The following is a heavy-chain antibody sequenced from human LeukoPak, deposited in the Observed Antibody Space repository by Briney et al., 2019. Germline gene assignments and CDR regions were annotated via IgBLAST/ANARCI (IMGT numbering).Heavy chain of an antibody. Sequence: SETLSLTCTVSGGSISSSSYYWGWIRQPPGKGLEWIGSIYYSGSTYYNPSLKSRVTITVDTSKNQFSLKLSSVTAADTAVYYCARGGSGWHLIDYWGQGTLVTVPS. CDR2: IYYSGST. CDR1: GGSISSSSYY. J-gene: IGHJ4*02. D-gene: IGHD6-19*01. CDR3: ARGGSGWHLIDY. V-gene: IGHV4-39*07.